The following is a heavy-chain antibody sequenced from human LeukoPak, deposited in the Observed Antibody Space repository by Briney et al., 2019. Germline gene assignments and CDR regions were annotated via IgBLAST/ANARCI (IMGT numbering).Heavy chain of an antibody. J-gene: IGHJ3*01. CDR1: GGTFSSYA. D-gene: IGHD3-3*01. CDR2: IIPIFGTA. Sequence: ASVKVSCKASGGTFSSYAISWVRQAPGQGLEWMGGIIPIFGTANYAQKFQGRVTITTDESTSTAYMELSSLRSEDTAVYYCARGSRDYDFWSGYSIDAFDVWGQGTMVTVSS. V-gene: IGHV1-69*05. CDR3: ARGSRDYDFWSGYSIDAFDV.